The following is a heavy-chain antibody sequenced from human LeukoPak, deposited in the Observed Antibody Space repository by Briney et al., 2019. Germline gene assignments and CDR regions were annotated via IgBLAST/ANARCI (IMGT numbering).Heavy chain of an antibody. CDR3: ARTTEGGYTYDYFYYYYMDV. Sequence: SETLSLTCSVSGGSISSYYWSWIRQPPGKGLEWIGYIYYSGSTNYNPSLKSRVTVSVDTSKNQFSLKLRSVTAADTAVYYCARTTEGGYTYDYFYYYYMDVWGKGTTVTISS. CDR2: IYYSGST. V-gene: IGHV4-59*01. D-gene: IGHD5-18*01. J-gene: IGHJ6*03. CDR1: GGSISSYY.